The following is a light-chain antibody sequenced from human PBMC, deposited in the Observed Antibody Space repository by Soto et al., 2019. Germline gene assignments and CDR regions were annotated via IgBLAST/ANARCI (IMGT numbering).Light chain of an antibody. V-gene: IGKV3-15*01. CDR3: QQYNNWPLT. CDR2: GAS. Sequence: EIVMTQSPATLSVSPGERATLSCRASQSVSNNLACYQQKPGKAPRLLIYGASTRATGIPARFSGSGSGTEFTLTISSLQPDDFVVYYCQQYNNWPLTFGGGTKVEIK. CDR1: QSVSNN. J-gene: IGKJ4*01.